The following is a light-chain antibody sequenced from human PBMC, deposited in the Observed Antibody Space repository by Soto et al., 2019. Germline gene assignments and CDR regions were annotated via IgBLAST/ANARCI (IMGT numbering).Light chain of an antibody. CDR1: QSVSSSY. V-gene: IGKV3-20*01. J-gene: IGKJ1*01. Sequence: ETVLTQSPGTLSLSPGERATLSCRASQSVSSSYLAWYQQKPGQAPRLLIYGASRRATGIPDRFSGGGSGTDFTLTISRLEPEDFAVYYCQQDGSSPQTFGQGTKVEIK. CDR3: QQDGSSPQT. CDR2: GAS.